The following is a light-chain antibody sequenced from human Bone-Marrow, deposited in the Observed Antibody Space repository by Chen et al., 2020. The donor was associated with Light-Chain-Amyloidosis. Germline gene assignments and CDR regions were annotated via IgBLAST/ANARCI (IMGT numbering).Light chain of an antibody. CDR3: SSYAGSNNLV. CDR1: SSDVGGYHY. V-gene: IGLV2-8*01. J-gene: IGLJ3*02. CDR2: AVS. Sequence: QSALTQPPSAAGSPGQSVTISCTGTSSDVGGYHYVSCYQHHPGKAPKLMIYAVSKRPSGVPDRFSGSKSGSTASLTVSGLQAEDEADYYCSSYAGSNNLVFGRGTKLTVL.